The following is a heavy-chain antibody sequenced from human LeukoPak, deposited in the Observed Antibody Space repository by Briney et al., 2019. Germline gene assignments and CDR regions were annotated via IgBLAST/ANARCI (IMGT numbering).Heavy chain of an antibody. Sequence: ASVKVSCKASGGTFSSYAISWVRQAPGQGLEWMGRIIPILGKPDYAQKFQGRVTITADKSTSTAYVELSSLRSEDTAVYYCARDTGLSSEGSWGQGTLVTVSS. D-gene: IGHD3-22*01. V-gene: IGHV1-69*04. CDR3: ARDTGLSSEGS. CDR2: IIPILGKP. J-gene: IGHJ5*02. CDR1: GGTFSSYA.